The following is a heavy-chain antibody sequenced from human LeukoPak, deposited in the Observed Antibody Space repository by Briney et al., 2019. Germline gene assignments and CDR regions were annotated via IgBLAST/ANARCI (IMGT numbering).Heavy chain of an antibody. Sequence: PSETLSLTCTVSGGSISSYYWSWIRQPAGKGLEWIGRIYTSGSTNYNPSLKSRVTISLDTSKNQFSLKLSSVTAADTAVYYCAREAIFGVAYNWFDPWGPGTLVTVSS. J-gene: IGHJ5*02. V-gene: IGHV4-4*07. CDR2: IYTSGST. CDR3: AREAIFGVAYNWFDP. CDR1: GGSISSYY. D-gene: IGHD3-3*01.